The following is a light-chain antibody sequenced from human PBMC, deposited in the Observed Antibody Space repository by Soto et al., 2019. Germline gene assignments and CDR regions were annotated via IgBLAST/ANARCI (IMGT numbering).Light chain of an antibody. Sequence: DIVMTQSPVTLSVSPGDRATLSCRASQSVGHNLAWFQQKPGQAPRLLIYGASAGATGIPDRFSGSGFGTEFTHTISSLQSEDLAVYYCQQYNNWPRTFGQGTKVEMK. V-gene: IGKV3-15*01. CDR1: QSVGHN. J-gene: IGKJ1*01. CDR2: GAS. CDR3: QQYNNWPRT.